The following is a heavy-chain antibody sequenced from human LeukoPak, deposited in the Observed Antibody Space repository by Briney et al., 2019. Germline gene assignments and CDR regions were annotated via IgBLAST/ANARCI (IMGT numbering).Heavy chain of an antibody. Sequence: SETLSLTCTVSGGSISSGGYYWSWIRQHPGKGLEWIGYIYYSGSTYYNPSLKSRVTISVDTSKNQFSLKLSSVTAADTAVYYCTRAPHPRCSSSGCYLDYWGQGTLVTVPS. D-gene: IGHD2-2*01. V-gene: IGHV4-31*03. CDR3: TRAPHPRCSSSGCYLDY. CDR2: IYYSGST. J-gene: IGHJ4*02. CDR1: GGSISSGGYY.